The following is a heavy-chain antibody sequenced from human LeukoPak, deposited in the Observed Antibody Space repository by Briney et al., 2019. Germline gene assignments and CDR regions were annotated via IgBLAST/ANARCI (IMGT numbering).Heavy chain of an antibody. CDR1: GGTFSRYA. CDR3: ARGIPDHYYSFTY. J-gene: IGHJ4*02. D-gene: IGHD3-22*01. Sequence: ASVKVSCKASGGTFSRYAISWVRQAPGQGLEWMGGIIPMFGIANYAQKFQCRVTLTADESTSTAYMVLSSLRSEDTAVYYCARGIPDHYYSFTYWGQGTLVTVSS. CDR2: IIPMFGIA. V-gene: IGHV1-69*13.